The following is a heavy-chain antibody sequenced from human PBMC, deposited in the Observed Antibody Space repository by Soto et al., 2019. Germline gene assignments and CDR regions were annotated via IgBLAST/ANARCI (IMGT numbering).Heavy chain of an antibody. V-gene: IGHV3-7*05. CDR3: ARDRGSGRY. D-gene: IGHD2-8*02. Sequence: VHLVESGGDLVQPGGSLRLSCVTSGLTFSNYWLSWVRQAPGKGLEWVANINQAGNKKYYVDSVKGRFTISRDNAKNSLYLQMNSLKAEDTAVYYCARDRGSGRYWGQGTLVTVSS. J-gene: IGHJ4*02. CDR1: GLTFSNYW. CDR2: INQAGNKK.